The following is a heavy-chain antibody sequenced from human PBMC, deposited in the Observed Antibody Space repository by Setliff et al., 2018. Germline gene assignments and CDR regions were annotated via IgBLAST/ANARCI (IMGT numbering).Heavy chain of an antibody. CDR2: IIPIFGTA. D-gene: IGHD3-3*01. V-gene: IGHV1-69*06. Sequence: SVKVSCKASGGTFSSYAISWVRQAPGQGLEWMGKIIPIFGTANYAQKFQGRVTIIADKSTSTAYMELSSLRSEDMAVYYCARGWGVITIFGMDYYMDVWGKGTTVTVSS. J-gene: IGHJ6*03. CDR1: GGTFSSYA. CDR3: ARGWGVITIFGMDYYMDV.